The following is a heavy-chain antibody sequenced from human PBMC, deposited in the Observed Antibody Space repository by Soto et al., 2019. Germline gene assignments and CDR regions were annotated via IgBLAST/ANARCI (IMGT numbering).Heavy chain of an antibody. D-gene: IGHD7-27*01. V-gene: IGHV4-4*02. J-gene: IGHJ4*02. Sequence: PSETLSLTCAVSGGSVSSRNWWSWVRQPPGKGLEWIGEIYHSGSTNYNPSLKSRVTISVDKSKNQFSVSLTSVTAADTAVYFCARANWGSVDFDTYYFDYWGRGTLVTVSS. CDR1: GGSVSSRNW. CDR3: ARANWGSVDFDTYYFDY. CDR2: IYHSGST.